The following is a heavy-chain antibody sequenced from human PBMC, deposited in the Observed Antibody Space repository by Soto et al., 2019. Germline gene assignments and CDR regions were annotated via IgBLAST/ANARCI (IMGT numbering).Heavy chain of an antibody. Sequence: ALVKFYCTASGYSYSNYGVSWVIHATGQGLEWLGWITPYNGNANYAQKHQDRLTITTDTSTNTAYLQLRSLRSDDTAVYFCARARLYSGAHHEYWRQGTLVPGSS. J-gene: IGHJ4*02. CDR1: GYSYSNYG. D-gene: IGHD1-26*01. V-gene: IGHV1-18*04. CDR3: ARARLYSGAHHEY. CDR2: ITPYNGNA.